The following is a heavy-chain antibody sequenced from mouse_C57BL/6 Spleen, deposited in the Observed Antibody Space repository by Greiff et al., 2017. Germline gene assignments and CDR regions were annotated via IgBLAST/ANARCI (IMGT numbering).Heavy chain of an antibody. CDR2: INPGRGGT. CDR3: ARSLHAMDY. CDR1: GYAFTNYL. V-gene: IGHV1-54*01. Sequence: VQLQQSGPELVRPGPSVKVSCKASGYAFTNYLMEWVKQSLGQGLEWIGVINPGRGGTSYNEKFKGKATLTADNSSSTAYMQLSSLASEDSAVYYCARSLHAMDYWGQGTSVTVSS. J-gene: IGHJ4*01.